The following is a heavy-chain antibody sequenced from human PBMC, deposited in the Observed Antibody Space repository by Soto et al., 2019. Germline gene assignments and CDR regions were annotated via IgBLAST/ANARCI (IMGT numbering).Heavy chain of an antibody. J-gene: IGHJ4*02. CDR2: ISSSSSYI. CDR3: ARVEWLVPYY. V-gene: IGHV3-21*01. CDR1: GFTFSSYS. D-gene: IGHD6-19*01. Sequence: EVQLVESGGGLVKPGGSLRLSCAASGFTFSSYSMNWVRQAPGKGLEWVSSISSSSSYIYYADSVKGRFTTSRDNDKNSLYLQMNSLRAEDTAVYYCARVEWLVPYYWGQGTLVTVSS.